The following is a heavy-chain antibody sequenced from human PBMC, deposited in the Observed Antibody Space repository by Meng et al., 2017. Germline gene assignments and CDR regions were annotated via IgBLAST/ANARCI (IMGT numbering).Heavy chain of an antibody. CDR3: ARVGSFLRDY. Sequence: QLPLQPRGAVLLNPSATLSPTCAVYGWSFIGYYWSWIRQPPGKGLEWIGEINHSGSTNYNPSLKSRVTISVDTSKNQFSLKLSSVTAADTAVYYCARVGSFLRDYWGQGTLVTVSS. D-gene: IGHD2/OR15-2a*01. CDR1: GWSFIGYY. V-gene: IGHV4-34*01. CDR2: INHSGST. J-gene: IGHJ4*02.